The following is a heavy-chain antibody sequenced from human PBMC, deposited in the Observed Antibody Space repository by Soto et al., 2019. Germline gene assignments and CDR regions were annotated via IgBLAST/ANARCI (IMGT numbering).Heavy chain of an antibody. Sequence: SEALSLTSTVSAVSPSPCYWSWIRQAPGRGPGWIGYIFYSGSTIYNPSLKSRVTISVDTSKHRFSLKLFSVTAADTAVYYCARQRYTGYDWGDYWGQCTLVTVS. CDR1: AVSPSPCY. CDR2: IFYSGST. V-gene: IGHV4-59*01. CDR3: ARQRYTGYDWGDY. J-gene: IGHJ4*02. D-gene: IGHD5-12*01.